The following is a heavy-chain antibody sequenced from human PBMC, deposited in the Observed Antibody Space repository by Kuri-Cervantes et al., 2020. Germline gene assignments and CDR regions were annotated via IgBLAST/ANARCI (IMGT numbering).Heavy chain of an antibody. CDR3: ARGKRYNWNYGGNFDY. D-gene: IGHD1-7*01. Sequence: LSCTVSGGSISSGGYYWSWSRQHPGKGLEWIGYIYYSWRTYYNPSLKSRVTISVDTSKNQFSLKLSSVTAADTAVYYCARGKRYNWNYGGNFDYWGQGTLVTVSS. CDR1: GGSISSGGYY. J-gene: IGHJ4*02. CDR2: IYYSWRT. V-gene: IGHV4-31*03.